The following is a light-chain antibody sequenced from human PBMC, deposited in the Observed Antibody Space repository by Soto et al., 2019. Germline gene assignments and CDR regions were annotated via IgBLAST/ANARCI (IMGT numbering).Light chain of an antibody. CDR1: SSDVGSYDL. CDR2: EVT. V-gene: IGLV2-23*02. Sequence: QSALTQPASVSGAPGQSITISCTGTSSDVGSYDLVSWYQHHPGTAPKLILYEVTKRPSGVSNRFSGSKSGNTASLTISGLQTEDDSHYYCCSYANGKTLLFGGGTTVTVL. CDR3: CSYANGKTLL. J-gene: IGLJ2*01.